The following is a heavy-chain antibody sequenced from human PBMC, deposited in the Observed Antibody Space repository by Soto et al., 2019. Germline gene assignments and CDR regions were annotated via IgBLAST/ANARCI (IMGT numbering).Heavy chain of an antibody. D-gene: IGHD1-1*01. J-gene: IGHJ5*02. V-gene: IGHV6-1*01. CDR2: TYYRSKWYN. CDR3: ARDENWNPKLKHGGFDP. Sequence: PSQTLSLTCAISGDSVFSNSAAWNWIRQSPSRGLEWLGRTYYRSKWYNDYAVSVKSRITINPDTSKNQFSLQLNSVTPEDTAVYYCARDENWNPKLKHGGFDPWGQGTLVTVSS. CDR1: GDSVFSNSAA.